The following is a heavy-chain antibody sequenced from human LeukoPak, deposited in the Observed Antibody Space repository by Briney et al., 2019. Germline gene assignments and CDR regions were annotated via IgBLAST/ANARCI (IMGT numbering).Heavy chain of an antibody. CDR2: IYHSGST. J-gene: IGHJ2*01. Sequence: PSETLSLTCAVSGGSLSSGGYSWGWIRQPPGKGLEWIGYIYHSGSTYYNPSLKSRVTISVDRSKNQFSLKLSSVTAADTAVYYCAREAQQYYDSSGYLWGRGTLVTVSS. V-gene: IGHV4-30-2*01. CDR3: AREAQQYYDSSGYL. D-gene: IGHD3-22*01. CDR1: GGSLSSGGYS.